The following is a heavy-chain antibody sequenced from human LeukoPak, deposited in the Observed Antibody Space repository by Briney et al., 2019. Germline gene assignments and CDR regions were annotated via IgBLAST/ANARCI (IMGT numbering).Heavy chain of an antibody. CDR1: GDSVSSKSVA. V-gene: IGHV6-1*01. J-gene: IGHJ5*02. D-gene: IGHD5-12*01. Sequence: SQTLSLTCAISGDSVSSKSVAWNWIRQSPSRGLEWLRRTYYRSRWYNDYAASVNSRIIINADTSKNQFFLQLNSVTPEDTAVYYCARVKWLDQINWFDTWGQGTLVTVSS. CDR2: TYYRSRWYN. CDR3: ARVKWLDQINWFDT.